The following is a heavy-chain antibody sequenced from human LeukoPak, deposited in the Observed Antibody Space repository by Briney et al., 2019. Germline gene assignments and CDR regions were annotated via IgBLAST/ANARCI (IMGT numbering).Heavy chain of an antibody. CDR1: GYSFTDYY. CDR2: IDTNSDAT. J-gene: IGHJ4*02. D-gene: IGHD2-15*01. Sequence: ASVNLSCTASGYSFTDYYIHWGREAPEQGRERMGWIDTNSDATNYAQKLHASVTMTRDTSISTAYMEVSRLRSDDTAVYCCASCWACFFEYLGQGTMVTVSS. CDR3: ASCWACFFEY. V-gene: IGHV1-2*02.